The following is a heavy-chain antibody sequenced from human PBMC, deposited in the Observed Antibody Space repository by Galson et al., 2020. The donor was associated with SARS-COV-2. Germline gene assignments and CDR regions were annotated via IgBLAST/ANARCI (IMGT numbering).Heavy chain of an antibody. J-gene: IGHJ5*02. V-gene: IGHV3-21*01. Sequence: LSLTCAASGFTFSSYSMNWVRQAPGKGLEWVSSISSSSSYIYYADSVKGRFTISRDNAKNSLYLQMNSLRAEDTAVYYCARSGSWYGESWFDPWGQGTLVTVSS. CDR1: GFTFSSYS. D-gene: IGHD6-13*01. CDR2: ISSSSSYI. CDR3: ARSGSWYGESWFDP.